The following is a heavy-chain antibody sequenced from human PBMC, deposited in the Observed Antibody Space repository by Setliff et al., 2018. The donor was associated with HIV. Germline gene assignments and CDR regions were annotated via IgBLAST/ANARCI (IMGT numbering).Heavy chain of an antibody. Sequence: ASVKVSCKASGYNFTNYGIKWVRQDPGQGLEWMGWINTNTGYPTYAQAFRGRFVFSLDTSVSTAYLEISSLEAEDTAVYFCARVRTSYNFWVGDVFDPWGQGTLVTVSS. CDR3: ARVRTSYNFWVGDVFDP. V-gene: IGHV7-4-1*02. D-gene: IGHD1-1*01. CDR1: GYNFTNYG. CDR2: INTNTGYP. J-gene: IGHJ5*02.